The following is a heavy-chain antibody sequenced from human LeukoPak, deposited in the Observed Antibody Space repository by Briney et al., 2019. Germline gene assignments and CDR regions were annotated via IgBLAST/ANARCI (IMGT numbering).Heavy chain of an antibody. D-gene: IGHD4-23*01. CDR2: ISYDGSNK. J-gene: IGHJ5*02. CDR1: GFTFSSYA. CDR3: ARDGRSYGGKNWFDP. V-gene: IGHV3-30-3*01. Sequence: GRSLRLSCAASGFTFSSYAMHWDRQAPGKGLEWVAVISYDGSNKYYADSVKGRLTISRDNSKNTLYLQMNSLRAEDTAVYYCARDGRSYGGKNWFDPWGQGTLVTVSS.